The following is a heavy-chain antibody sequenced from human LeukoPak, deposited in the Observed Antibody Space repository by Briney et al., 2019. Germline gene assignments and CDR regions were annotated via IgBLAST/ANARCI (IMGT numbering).Heavy chain of an antibody. J-gene: IGHJ4*02. CDR3: AREGLAYCGGDCYRTFDY. CDR2: IIPILGTA. CDR1: GGTFSSYA. D-gene: IGHD2-21*01. Sequence: SVKVSCKASGGTFSSYAISWVRQAPGQGLEWMGGIIPILGTANYAQKFQGRVTITADESTSTAYMELSSLRSEDTAVYYCAREGLAYCGGDCYRTFDYWGQGTLVTVSS. V-gene: IGHV1-69*01.